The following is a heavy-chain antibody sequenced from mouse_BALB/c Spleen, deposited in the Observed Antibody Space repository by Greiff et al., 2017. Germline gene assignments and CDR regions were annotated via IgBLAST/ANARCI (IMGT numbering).Heavy chain of an antibody. V-gene: IGHV14-3*02. J-gene: IGHJ4*01. CDR1: GFNIKDTY. CDR3: ARRDGYYIYYYAMDY. Sequence: DVQLQESGAELVKPGASVKLSCTASGFNIKDTYMHWVKQRPEQGLEWIGRIDPANGNTKYDPKFQGKATITADTSSNTAYLQLSSLTSEDTAVYYCARRDGYYIYYYAMDYWGQGTSVTVSS. CDR2: IDPANGNT. D-gene: IGHD2-3*01.